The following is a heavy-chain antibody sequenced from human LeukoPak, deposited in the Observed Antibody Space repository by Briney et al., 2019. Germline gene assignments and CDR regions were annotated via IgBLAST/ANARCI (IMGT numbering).Heavy chain of an antibody. CDR2: IYHSGST. D-gene: IGHD6-19*01. Sequence: PSETLSLTCTVSGYSISSGYYWGWIRQPPGKGLEWIGSIYHSGSTYYNPSLKSRVTISVDTSKNQFSLKLSSVTAADTAVYYCARGPTAYSGWKDYWGQGTLVTVSS. J-gene: IGHJ4*02. CDR3: ARGPTAYSGWKDY. CDR1: GYSISSGYY. V-gene: IGHV4-38-2*02.